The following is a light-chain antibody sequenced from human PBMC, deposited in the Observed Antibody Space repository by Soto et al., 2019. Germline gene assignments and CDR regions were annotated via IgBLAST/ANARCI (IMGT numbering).Light chain of an antibody. V-gene: IGLV2-11*01. J-gene: IGLJ1*01. Sequence: QSALTQPRSVSGSPGQSVTISCTGTSSDVGGYVYVSWYQHHPGKAPKLMIYDVNERPSGVPDRFSGSKFDNTASLTISGLQDEDEADYYCCSYAGRFTYVFGTGTKVTVL. CDR3: CSYAGRFTYV. CDR2: DVN. CDR1: SSDVGGYVY.